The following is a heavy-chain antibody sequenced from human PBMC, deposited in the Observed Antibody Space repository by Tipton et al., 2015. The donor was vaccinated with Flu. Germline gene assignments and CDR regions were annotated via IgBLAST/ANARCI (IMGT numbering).Heavy chain of an antibody. CDR1: GGSISSGTYY. V-gene: IGHV4-61*02. J-gene: IGHJ6*02. Sequence: TLSLTCTVSGGSISSGTYYWTWMWQPAGKGLEWIGRIHESGSTNYNPSLRSRVTMSVDTSKNHFSLKLRSVTAADTAVYYCARDYSNRGLSYYFGMDVWGQGTTVTVSS. CDR2: IHESGST. CDR3: ARDYSNRGLSYYFGMDV. D-gene: IGHD4-11*01.